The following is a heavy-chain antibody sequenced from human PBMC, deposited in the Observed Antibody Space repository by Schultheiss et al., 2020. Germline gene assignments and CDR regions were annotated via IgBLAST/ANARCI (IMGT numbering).Heavy chain of an antibody. Sequence: SLRLSCAASGLTFDEYGVHWVRQAPGKGLEWVSGISGNSGSIGYADSVKGRFTISRDNAKNSVYLQMNSLRAEDTALYYCTKERYCTSAVCPFDYWGQGT. D-gene: IGHD2-8*01. J-gene: IGHJ4*03. V-gene: IGHV3-9*01. CDR2: ISGNSGSI. CDR3: TKERYCTSAVCPFDY. CDR1: GLTFDEYG.